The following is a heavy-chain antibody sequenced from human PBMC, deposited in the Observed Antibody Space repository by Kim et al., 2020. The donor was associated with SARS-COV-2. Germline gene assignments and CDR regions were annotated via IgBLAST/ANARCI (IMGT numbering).Heavy chain of an antibody. CDR2: GGST. V-gene: IGHV3-20*03. J-gene: IGHJ4*02. CDR3: VRGDDLFDY. D-gene: IGHD3-16*01. Sequence: GGSTRYADSVKGRFTISRDNAKNSLYLQMNSLRAEDMAFYYCVRGDDLFDYWGQGTLVTVSS.